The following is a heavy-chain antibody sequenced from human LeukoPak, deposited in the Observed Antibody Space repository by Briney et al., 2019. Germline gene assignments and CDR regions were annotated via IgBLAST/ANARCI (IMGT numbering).Heavy chain of an antibody. V-gene: IGHV4-34*01. CDR3: ARQSIQLWLLETGHGFDP. CDR2: IDHSGTS. J-gene: IGHJ5*02. Sequence: SETLSLTCAVYTGSFSGYSWTWIRQSPGKGLEWIGEIDHSGTSKYNPSLKSRVTISVDTSKNQFSLKLSSVTAADTAVYYCARQSIQLWLLETGHGFDPWGQGTLVTVSS. D-gene: IGHD5-18*01. CDR1: TGSFSGYS.